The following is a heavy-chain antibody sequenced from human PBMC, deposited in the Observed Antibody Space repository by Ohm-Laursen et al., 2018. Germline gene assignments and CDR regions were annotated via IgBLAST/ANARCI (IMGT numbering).Heavy chain of an antibody. CDR3: ARGFSGWWGRIDY. D-gene: IGHD6-19*01. Sequence: SLRLSCSASGFTFSNYAMNWVRQPPGKGLEWIGEINHSRSTKYNSSFKSRVTISVDTSKNQFSLKLSSVTAADTAVYYCARGFSGWWGRIDYWGQGILVTVSS. CDR2: INHSRST. V-gene: IGHV4-34*01. J-gene: IGHJ4*02. CDR1: GFTFSNYA.